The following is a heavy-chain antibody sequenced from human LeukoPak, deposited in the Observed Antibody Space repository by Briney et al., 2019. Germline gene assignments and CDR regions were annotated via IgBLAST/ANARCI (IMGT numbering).Heavy chain of an antibody. CDR3: ARHALDTAKGMDV. J-gene: IGHJ6*03. D-gene: IGHD5-18*01. CDR1: GVTFSSYN. Sequence: PGGSLRLSCAASGVTFSSYNMNWVRQPPGKWLEWVSSISRNSSYIYYADSVKGRFTIYRDKAKNSWYLKMNSLRAEDTAVYYCARHALDTAKGMDVWGKGTTVTVSS. V-gene: IGHV3-21*01. CDR2: ISRNSSYI.